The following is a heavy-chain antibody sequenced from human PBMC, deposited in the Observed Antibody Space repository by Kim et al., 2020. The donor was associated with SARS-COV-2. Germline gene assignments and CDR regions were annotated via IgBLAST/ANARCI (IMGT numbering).Heavy chain of an antibody. CDR1: GFIFSSYS. V-gene: IGHV3-23*01. CDR2: ISGSGGKT. D-gene: IGHD3-10*01. CDR3: AKSRDDYYGPLDF. Sequence: GGSLRLSCAASGFIFSSYSMIWVRQAPGKGLEWAAAISGSGGKTYFAGSVKGRFTMSRDNSKNTLYLQMNSLRAEDTALYYCAKSRDDYYGPLDFWGQGTVVTVSS. J-gene: IGHJ4*02.